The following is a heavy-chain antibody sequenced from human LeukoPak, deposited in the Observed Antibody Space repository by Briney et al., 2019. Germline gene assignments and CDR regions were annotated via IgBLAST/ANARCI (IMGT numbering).Heavy chain of an antibody. CDR2: IKSDGSI. V-gene: IGHV3-74*01. Sequence: QPGGSLRLSCAASGFTFSTYWMHWVRQAPGKGLVWVSRIKSDGSINYADSVKGRFTISRDNAKNTVSLQMNSLRPEDTGVYYCARAPSEIGGYYPEYFRHWGQGTLVTVSS. J-gene: IGHJ1*01. D-gene: IGHD3-22*01. CDR1: GFTFSTYW. CDR3: ARAPSEIGGYYPEYFRH.